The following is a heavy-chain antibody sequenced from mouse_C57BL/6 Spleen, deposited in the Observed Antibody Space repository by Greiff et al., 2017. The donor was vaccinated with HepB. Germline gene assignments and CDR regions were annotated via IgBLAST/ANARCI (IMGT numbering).Heavy chain of an antibody. Sequence: VQLQQPGAELVMPGASVKLSCKASGYTFTSFWMHWVKQRPGQGLEWIGEIDPSDSYTNYNQKFKGKFTLTVDKSSSTAYMQLSSLTSEDSAVYYCARLDPYYFDYWGQGTTLTVSS. CDR2: IDPSDSYT. V-gene: IGHV1-69*01. J-gene: IGHJ2*01. CDR1: GYTFTSFW. CDR3: ARLDPYYFDY.